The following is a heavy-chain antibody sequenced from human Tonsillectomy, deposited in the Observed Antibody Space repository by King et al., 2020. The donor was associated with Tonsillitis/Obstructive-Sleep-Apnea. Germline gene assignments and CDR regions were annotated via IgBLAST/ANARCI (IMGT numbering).Heavy chain of an antibody. CDR1: GFTFSSYA. Sequence: VQLVESGGGVVQPGRSLRLSCAASGFTFSSYAMHWVRQAPGKGLEWVAVISYDGSNKYYADSVKGRFTISRDNSKNTLYLQMNSLRAEDTAVYYCAKVGPHYGDYTYYVDYWGQGTLVTVSS. CDR2: ISYDGSNK. V-gene: IGHV3-30*18. CDR3: AKVGPHYGDYTYYVDY. J-gene: IGHJ4*02. D-gene: IGHD4-17*01.